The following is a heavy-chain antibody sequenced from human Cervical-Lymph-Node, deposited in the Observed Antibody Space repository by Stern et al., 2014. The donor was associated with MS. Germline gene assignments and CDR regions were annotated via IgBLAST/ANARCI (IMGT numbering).Heavy chain of an antibody. CDR1: GGSMSSKY. CDR2: VYSDGST. J-gene: IGHJ5*01. CDR3: ARVTGRGTRQNWFDS. Sequence: QLQLQESGPGLVKPSETVSLTCTVSGGSMSSKYWNWIRQPPRKGLEWIGDVYSDGSTNYNPSLKSRVIISLDTSTNQFSLSLTSVTAADTAVYYCARVTGRGTRQNWFDSWGQGTLVTVSS. D-gene: IGHD1-26*01. V-gene: IGHV4-59*01.